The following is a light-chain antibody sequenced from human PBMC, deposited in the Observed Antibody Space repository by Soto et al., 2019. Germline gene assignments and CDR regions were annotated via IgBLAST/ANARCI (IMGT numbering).Light chain of an antibody. Sequence: QSVLTQPRSVSGSPGQSVTISCTGTSSDVGGYNYVSWYQHHPGKAPKLMIYDVDKRPSGVPGRFSGSKSGNTASLTISGLQAEDEADYYCCSYAGSYPLVFGTGTKVTV. V-gene: IGLV2-11*01. CDR3: CSYAGSYPLV. CDR1: SSDVGGYNY. CDR2: DVD. J-gene: IGLJ1*01.